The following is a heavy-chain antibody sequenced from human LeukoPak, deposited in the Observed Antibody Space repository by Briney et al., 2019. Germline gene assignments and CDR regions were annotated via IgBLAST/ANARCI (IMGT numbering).Heavy chain of an antibody. CDR1: GFTFSTYA. V-gene: IGHV3-21*01. Sequence: GGSLRLSCAASGFTFSTYAMNWVRQAPGKGLEWVSSISSSSSNIYYADSVKGRFTISRDNAKNSLYLQMNSLRVEDTAVYYCARCTTGRTFGSLREIKRSREIDYWGQGTLVTVSS. CDR3: ARCTTGRTFGSLREIKRSREIDY. CDR2: ISSSSSNI. D-gene: IGHD1-1*01. J-gene: IGHJ4*02.